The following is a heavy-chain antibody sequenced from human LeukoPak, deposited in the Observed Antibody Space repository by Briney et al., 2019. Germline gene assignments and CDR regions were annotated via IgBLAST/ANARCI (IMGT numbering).Heavy chain of an antibody. CDR3: AKPTGRTIVVSGAFDI. J-gene: IGHJ3*02. V-gene: IGHV3-30*18. D-gene: IGHD3-22*01. CDR2: ISYDGSNK. CDR1: GFTFSSYG. Sequence: GGSLRLSCAASGFTFSSYGMHWVRQAPGKGLEWVAVISYDGSNKYYADSVKGRFTISRDNSKNTLYLQMNSLRAEDTAVYYCAKPTGRTIVVSGAFDIWGQGTMVTVSS.